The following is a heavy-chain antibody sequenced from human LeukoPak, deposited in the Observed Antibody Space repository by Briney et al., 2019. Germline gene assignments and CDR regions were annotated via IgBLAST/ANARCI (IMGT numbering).Heavy chain of an antibody. CDR1: GYTFTGYY. Sequence: ASVKVSCKASGYTFTGYYMHWVRQAPGQGLEWMGWINPNSGGTNYAQKFQGRVTMTRDTSISTAYMELSRLRSDDTAVYYCAREGEYYSESGNLVDASDVWGKGTTVTISS. D-gene: IGHD3-10*01. J-gene: IGHJ6*04. V-gene: IGHV1-2*02. CDR3: AREGEYYSESGNLVDASDV. CDR2: INPNSGGT.